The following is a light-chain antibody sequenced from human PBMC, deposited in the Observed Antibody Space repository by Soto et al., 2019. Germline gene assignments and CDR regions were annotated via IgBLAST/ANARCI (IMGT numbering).Light chain of an antibody. CDR2: DAS. J-gene: IGKJ1*01. Sequence: EIVLTQSPATLSVSPRERATLSCGASQSISSNYLAWYQQKPGLAPRLLIYDASIRATGIPDRFSGSGSGTDFTLSISRLEPEDFAVYYCPQYGSSPGTFGQGTKVDIK. V-gene: IGKV3D-20*01. CDR1: QSISSNY. CDR3: PQYGSSPGT.